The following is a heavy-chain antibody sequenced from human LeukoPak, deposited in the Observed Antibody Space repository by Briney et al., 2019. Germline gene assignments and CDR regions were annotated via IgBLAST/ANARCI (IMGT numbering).Heavy chain of an antibody. J-gene: IGHJ4*02. CDR3: ARVLQGGYDSDY. CDR2: INPNSGGT. V-gene: IGHV1-2*02. CDR1: GYTFTGYY. D-gene: IGHD5-12*01. Sequence: GASVKNSCKASGYTFTGYYMHWVREAPGQGLEWMGWINPNSGGTNYAQKFQGRVTMTRDTSISTAYMELSRLRSDDTAVYYCARVLQGGYDSDYWGQGTLVTVSA.